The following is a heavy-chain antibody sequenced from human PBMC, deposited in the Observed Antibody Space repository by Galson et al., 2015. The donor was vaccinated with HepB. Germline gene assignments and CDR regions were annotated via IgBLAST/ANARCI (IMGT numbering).Heavy chain of an antibody. J-gene: IGHJ4*02. CDR2: ISYDGSNR. Sequence: SLRLSCAASGFTFSSYGMQWVRQAPGKGLEWVAVISYDGSNRYYVDSVKGRFTISRDNSKNTLYLQMNSLRAEDTAVYYCAKGGRVTTTRLLDYWGQGTLVTVSS. CDR3: AKGGRVTTTRLLDY. CDR1: GFTFSSYG. D-gene: IGHD4-17*01. V-gene: IGHV3-30*18.